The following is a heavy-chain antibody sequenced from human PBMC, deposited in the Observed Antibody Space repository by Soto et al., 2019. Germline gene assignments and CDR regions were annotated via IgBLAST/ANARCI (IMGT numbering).Heavy chain of an antibody. J-gene: IGHJ6*02. D-gene: IGHD3-10*01. Sequence: QVQLVQSGAEVKKPGASVKVSCKASGYTFTSYDINWVRQATGQGLEWMGWMNPNSGNTGYAQKFQGRVTMTRNTSISTAYMELSSLRSEDTAVYYCARGPTLSRIWFGELINYYYYGMDVWGQGTTVTVSS. V-gene: IGHV1-8*01. CDR2: MNPNSGNT. CDR1: GYTFTSYD. CDR3: ARGPTLSRIWFGELINYYYYGMDV.